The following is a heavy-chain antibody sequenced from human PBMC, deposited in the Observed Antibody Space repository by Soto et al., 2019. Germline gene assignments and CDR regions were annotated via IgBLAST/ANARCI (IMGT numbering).Heavy chain of an antibody. J-gene: IGHJ4*02. CDR3: AKEAGEMAHTYGHFDH. D-gene: IGHD2-8*01. V-gene: IGHV3-23*01. Sequence: EVQLLESGGGLVQPGGSLRLSCAASGFTFTTYAMSWVRQAPGKGLEWVSAISGSGGSTYYADSVKGRFTISRDNSKNTRYVQMDSVRAEDTGVYYCAKEAGEMAHTYGHFDHWGQGTLVTVSS. CDR2: ISGSGGST. CDR1: GFTFTTYA.